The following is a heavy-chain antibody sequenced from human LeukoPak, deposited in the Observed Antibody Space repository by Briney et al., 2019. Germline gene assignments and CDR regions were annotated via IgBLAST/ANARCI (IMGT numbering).Heavy chain of an antibody. CDR1: GFTFSSYW. CDR3: ARDQMATNDAFDI. CDR2: INSDGSST. Sequence: GGSLRLSCAASGFTFSSYWMHWVRQAPGKGLAWVSRINSDGSSTSYADSVKGRFTISRDNAKNTLYLQMNSLRAEDTAVYYCARDQMATNDAFDIWGQGTMVTVSS. J-gene: IGHJ3*02. D-gene: IGHD5-24*01. V-gene: IGHV3-74*01.